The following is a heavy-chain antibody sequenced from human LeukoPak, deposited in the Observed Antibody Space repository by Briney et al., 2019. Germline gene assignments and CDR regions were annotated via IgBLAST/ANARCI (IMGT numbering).Heavy chain of an antibody. CDR2: IKQDGSEK. Sequence: PGGSLRLSCAASGFTFSSYDMSWVRQAPGKGLEWVANIKQDGSEKYYVDSVKGRFTISRDNAKNSLYLQMNSLRAEDTAVYYCARETEYCSGGSCYLYGGLDYWGQGTLVTVSS. CDR1: GFTFSSYD. V-gene: IGHV3-7*01. D-gene: IGHD2-15*01. CDR3: ARETEYCSGGSCYLYGGLDY. J-gene: IGHJ4*02.